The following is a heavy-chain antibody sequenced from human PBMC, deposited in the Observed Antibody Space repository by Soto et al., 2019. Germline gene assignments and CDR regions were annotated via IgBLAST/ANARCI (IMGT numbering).Heavy chain of an antibody. CDR2: ISYSGST. CDR3: AREIYDSSGYYPDAFDI. CDR1: GGSMSSGDFY. V-gene: IGHV4-30-4*01. J-gene: IGHJ3*02. Sequence: PSESLSLTCTFSGGSMSSGDFYWSWIRQPPGRGLEWIGYISYSGSTYYNTSLESRVTISVDTSKNQFSLKLNSVTAADTAVYYCAREIYDSSGYYPDAFDIWGQGTVVTVS. D-gene: IGHD3-22*01.